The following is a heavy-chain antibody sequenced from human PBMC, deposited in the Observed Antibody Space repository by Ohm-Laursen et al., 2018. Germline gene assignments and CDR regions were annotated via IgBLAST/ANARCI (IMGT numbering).Heavy chain of an antibody. CDR3: TRDGTYYYDSSGYYYVGAYYYGMDV. V-gene: IGHV3-49*04. Sequence: SLRLSCAASGFALSEYTLSWVRQAPGKGLEWIGFIRGEGFGATIEYAASMKGRFIISRDDSKSTAYLQMNSLKTEDTAVYFCTRDGTYYYDSSGYYYVGAYYYGMDVWGQGTTVTVSS. D-gene: IGHD3-22*01. J-gene: IGHJ6*02. CDR2: IRGEGFGATI. CDR1: GFALSEYT.